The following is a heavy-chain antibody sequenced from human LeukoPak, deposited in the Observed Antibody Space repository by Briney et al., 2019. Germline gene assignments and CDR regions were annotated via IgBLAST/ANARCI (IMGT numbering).Heavy chain of an antibody. D-gene: IGHD3-22*01. J-gene: IGHJ6*02. V-gene: IGHV1-18*01. CDR1: GYTFTSYS. Sequence: VASVKVSFKASGYTFTSYSISWVRQAPGQGLEWMGWISAYNGNTNYAQKLQGRVTMTTDTSTSTAYMELRSLRSDDTAVYYCARDYYDSSGYYYLYYYYGMDVWGQGTTVTVSS. CDR3: ARDYYDSSGYYYLYYYYGMDV. CDR2: ISAYNGNT.